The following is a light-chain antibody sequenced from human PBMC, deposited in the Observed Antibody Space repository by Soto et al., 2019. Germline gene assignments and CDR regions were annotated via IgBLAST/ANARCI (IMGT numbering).Light chain of an antibody. J-gene: IGKJ3*01. CDR2: DAS. CDR3: QQRSNWPPGFT. V-gene: IGKV3-11*01. Sequence: IVLTQSPATPSLSPGERATLSCRASQSVNNYLAWYQQKPGQAPKLLIWDASNRATGIPARFSGSGSGTDFTLTISSLEPEDFGVYYCQQRSNWPPGFTFGPGTKVDIK. CDR1: QSVNNY.